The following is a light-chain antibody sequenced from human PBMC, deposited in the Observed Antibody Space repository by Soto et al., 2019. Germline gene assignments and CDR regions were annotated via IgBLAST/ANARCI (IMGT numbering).Light chain of an antibody. CDR2: GAS. V-gene: IGKV3-20*01. J-gene: IGKJ1*01. CDR1: QSVSSSY. Sequence: DIVLTQSPGTLSLSPGERATLSCRASQSVSSSYLAWYQQKPGQAPRLLIYGASSRASGIPDRFHGCGTGTDCTHTSGRLGAEDFSVYYCQQYRSSPWMFGQGTKGESK. CDR3: QQYRSSPWM.